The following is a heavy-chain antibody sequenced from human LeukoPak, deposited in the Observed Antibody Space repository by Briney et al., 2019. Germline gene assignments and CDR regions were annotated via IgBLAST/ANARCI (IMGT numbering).Heavy chain of an antibody. CDR2: IRYDGSNK. J-gene: IGHJ6*03. CDR1: GFIFSSYG. Sequence: GGSLRLSCAASGFIFSSYGMHWVRQAPGKGLEWVAFIRYDGSNKYYADSVKGRFTISRDNAKNSLYLQMNSLRADDTAVYYCARFAAGGSYYYYMDVWGKGTTATVSS. V-gene: IGHV3-30*02. CDR3: ARFAAGGSYYYYMDV. D-gene: IGHD3-10*01.